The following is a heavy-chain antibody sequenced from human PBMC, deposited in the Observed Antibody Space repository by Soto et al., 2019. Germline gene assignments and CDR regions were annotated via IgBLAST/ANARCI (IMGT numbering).Heavy chain of an antibody. CDR3: ARGRQIIRKWLLAWSGMDV. D-gene: IGHD3-22*01. CDR2: ISYDGSNK. Sequence: PGGSLRLSCAASGFTFSSYAMHWVRQAPGKGLEWVAVISYDGSNKYYADSVKGRFTISRDNSKNTLYLQMNSLRAEDTAVYYCARGRQIIRKWLLAWSGMDVWGQGTTVTVSS. CDR1: GFTFSSYA. J-gene: IGHJ6*02. V-gene: IGHV3-30-3*01.